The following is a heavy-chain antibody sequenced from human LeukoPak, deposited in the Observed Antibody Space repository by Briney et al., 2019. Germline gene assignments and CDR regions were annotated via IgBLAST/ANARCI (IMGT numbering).Heavy chain of an antibody. CDR1: GGSISSYY. CDR3: ARYMSGPGPFDY. Sequence: SETLSLTCSVSGGSISSYYWSWIRQPPGKGLEWIGYVYYSGSTNSNPSLQSRVTISVDTSKNQFSLQLSSVTAADTAAYYCARYMSGPGPFDYWGQGTLVTVSS. J-gene: IGHJ4*02. CDR2: VYYSGST. V-gene: IGHV4-59*08. D-gene: IGHD6-19*01.